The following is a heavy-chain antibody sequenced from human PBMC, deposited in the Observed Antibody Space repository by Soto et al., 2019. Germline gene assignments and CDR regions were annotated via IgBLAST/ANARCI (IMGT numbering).Heavy chain of an antibody. CDR3: TTQWYSSSWYSDYYYYGMDV. Sequence: GGSLRLSCAASGFTFSNAWMNWVRQAPGKGLEWVGRIKSKTDGGTTDYAAPVKGRFTISRDDSKNTLYLQMNSLKTEDTAVYYCTTQWYSSSWYSDYYYYGMDVWGQGTTVTVSS. CDR1: GFTFSNAW. CDR2: IKSKTDGGTT. D-gene: IGHD6-13*01. V-gene: IGHV3-15*07. J-gene: IGHJ6*02.